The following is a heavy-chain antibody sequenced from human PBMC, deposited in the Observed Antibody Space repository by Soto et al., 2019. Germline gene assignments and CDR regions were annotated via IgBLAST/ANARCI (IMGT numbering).Heavy chain of an antibody. V-gene: IGHV2-70*01. Sequence: GPTLANPTQTLTLTCTFSGFSLGTSVMCASWIRQPPGKALEWLALIDWDDDKYYSTSLKTRLTISKDTSKNQVVLTMTNMDPVDTATYYCARTNYIAAGESWFDPWGQGTLVTVSS. CDR2: IDWDDDK. CDR1: GFSLGTSVMC. CDR3: ARTNYIAAGESWFDP. D-gene: IGHD6-13*01. J-gene: IGHJ5*02.